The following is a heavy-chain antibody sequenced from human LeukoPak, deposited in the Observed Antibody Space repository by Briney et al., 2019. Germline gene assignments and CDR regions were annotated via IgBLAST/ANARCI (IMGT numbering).Heavy chain of an antibody. V-gene: IGHV3-15*01. CDR3: TLRGYTPIFLDY. CDR1: GFTLSNAW. CDR2: IKSKTDGGTT. J-gene: IGHJ4*02. D-gene: IGHD5-12*01. Sequence: GGSLRLSCAASGFTLSNAWMSWVRQGPGKGLEWVGRIKSKTDGGTTDYAAPVKGRFTISRDDSKNTVYLQMNSLKTEDTALYYCTLRGYTPIFLDYWGQGTLVTVSS.